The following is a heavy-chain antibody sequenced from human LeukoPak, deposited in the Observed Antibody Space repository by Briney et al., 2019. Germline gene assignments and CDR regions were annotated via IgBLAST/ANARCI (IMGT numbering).Heavy chain of an antibody. CDR2: INHDGSLT. J-gene: IGHJ4*02. D-gene: IGHD2/OR15-2a*01. CDR1: GFTFSSYG. V-gene: IGHV3-74*01. Sequence: PGGSLRLSCAASGFTFSSYGMHWVRQTPGKGLVWVSHINHDGSLTNYADFVKGRFTISRDFAKSTLYLQMTRLGAEDTAAYYCSRDVFSLGDSWGQGTLVTVSS. CDR3: SRDVFSLGDS.